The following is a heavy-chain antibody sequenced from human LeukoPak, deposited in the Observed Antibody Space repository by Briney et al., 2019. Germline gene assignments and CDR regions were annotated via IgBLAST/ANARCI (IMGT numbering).Heavy chain of an antibody. J-gene: IGHJ5*02. CDR3: VRVPPQDRTWFDP. Sequence: KPGGSLRLSCAASGLAFSDYYMTWIRQAPGKGLEWLSHISGSGNNIYYADSVKGRFTISRDNAKNSLYLQMNSLRADDSAIYYCVRVPPQDRTWFDPWGQGTLVTVSS. V-gene: IGHV3-11*04. CDR2: ISGSGNNI. CDR1: GLAFSDYY. D-gene: IGHD2-15*01.